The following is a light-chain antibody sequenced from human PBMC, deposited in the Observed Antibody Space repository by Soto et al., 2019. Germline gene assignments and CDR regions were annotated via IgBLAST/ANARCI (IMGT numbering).Light chain of an antibody. J-gene: IGLJ1*01. CDR1: SSDVGGYNF. Sequence: QSALTQPASVSGSPGQSITISCTGTSSDVGGYNFVAWYQQHTGKAPKIMIYDVTNRPSGVSNRFSGSKSGNTASLTISGLQAEDEADYYCSSYTSSSTLVFGTGTKVTVL. CDR3: SSYTSSSTLV. CDR2: DVT. V-gene: IGLV2-14*01.